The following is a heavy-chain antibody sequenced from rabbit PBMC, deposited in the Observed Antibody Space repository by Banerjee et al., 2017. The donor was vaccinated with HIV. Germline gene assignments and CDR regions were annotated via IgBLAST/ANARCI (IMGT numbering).Heavy chain of an antibody. CDR1: GFDLSSYYY. Sequence: QSLEESGGGLVKPEGSLTLTCKASGFDLSSYYYMCWVRQAPGKGLEWIACIYTSSGTTYYASWAKGRFTISKTSSTTVTLQMTSLTAADTATYFCARDYGIYSSGWGDYFNLWGPGTLVTIS. CDR2: IYTSSGTT. CDR3: ARDYGIYSSGWGDYFNL. D-gene: IGHD4-1*01. J-gene: IGHJ4*01. V-gene: IGHV1S40*01.